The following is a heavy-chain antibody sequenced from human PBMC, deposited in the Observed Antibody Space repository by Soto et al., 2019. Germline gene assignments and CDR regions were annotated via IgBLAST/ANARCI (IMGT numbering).Heavy chain of an antibody. D-gene: IGHD2-15*01. J-gene: IGHJ3*02. Sequence: EVQLLESGGGLVQPGGSLRLSCAASGFTFSSYAMSWVRQAPGKGLEWVSASSGSGGSTYYADSVKGRFTISRDNSKNTLYLQMNGLRAEDTAVYYCAKLTSIVVVVDEHPDAFEIWGQGTMVTVSS. CDR1: GFTFSSYA. CDR3: AKLTSIVVVVDEHPDAFEI. CDR2: SSGSGGST. V-gene: IGHV3-23*01.